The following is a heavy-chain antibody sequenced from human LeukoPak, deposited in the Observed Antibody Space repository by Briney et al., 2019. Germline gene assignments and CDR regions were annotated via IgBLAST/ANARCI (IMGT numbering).Heavy chain of an antibody. CDR2: VSTTGGYT. CDR3: AKKPATIKFPFDI. CDR1: GFSFSTYD. D-gene: IGHD5-24*01. V-gene: IGHV3-23*01. Sequence: GGSLRLSCVGSGFSFSTYDMGWVRQTPGKGLEWVSAVSTTGGYTEDADSVKGRFTISRDNSQNTLFLQMHSLRAEDTAVYYCAKKPATIKFPFDIWGQGTLVTVSP. J-gene: IGHJ4*02.